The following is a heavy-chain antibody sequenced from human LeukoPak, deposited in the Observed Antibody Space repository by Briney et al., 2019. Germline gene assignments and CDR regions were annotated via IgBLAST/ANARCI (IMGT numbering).Heavy chain of an antibody. V-gene: IGHV3-30*18. Sequence: GGSLRLSCAASGFTFSSYGMHWVRQAPGKGLEWVAVISYDGSNKYYADSVKGRFTISRDNSKNTLYLQMNSLRAEDTAVYYCAKDGRYYDILTGYYSPYCFDYWGQGTLVTVSS. CDR3: AKDGRYYDILTGYYSPYCFDY. D-gene: IGHD3-9*01. CDR1: GFTFSSYG. J-gene: IGHJ4*02. CDR2: ISYDGSNK.